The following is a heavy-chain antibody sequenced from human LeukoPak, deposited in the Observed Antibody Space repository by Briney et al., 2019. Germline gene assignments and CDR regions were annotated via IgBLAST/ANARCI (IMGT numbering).Heavy chain of an antibody. CDR3: VRRLEV. Sequence: PSETLSLTCAVSGGSIRSGNYYWGRIRQPPGKGLDWIGNIYYDGSTYYNPSLKSRVTISVDTSKNQLSLTVNSVTATDTAVYYCVRRLEVWGQGTMVTVSS. V-gene: IGHV4-39*01. J-gene: IGHJ3*01. CDR2: IYYDGST. CDR1: GGSIRSGNYY.